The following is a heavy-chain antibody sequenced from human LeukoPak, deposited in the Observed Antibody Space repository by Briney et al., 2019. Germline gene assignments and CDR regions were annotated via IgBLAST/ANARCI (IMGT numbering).Heavy chain of an antibody. Sequence: GGTLRLSCAASGFTFSIHCMHCVRQAPRKGRVCGSRINTDGRSTTSADSVTGRFTVYRDNAKNTLSLQMDSLRAEDTAVYYCARGRYSSSWWTHYYLDYWGQGTLVTVSS. CDR3: ARGRYSSSWWTHYYLDY. J-gene: IGHJ4*02. V-gene: IGHV3-74*03. D-gene: IGHD6-13*01. CDR1: GFTFSIHC. CDR2: INTDGRST.